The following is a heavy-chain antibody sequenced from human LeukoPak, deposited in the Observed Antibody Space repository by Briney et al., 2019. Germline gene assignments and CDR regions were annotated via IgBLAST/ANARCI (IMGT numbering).Heavy chain of an antibody. J-gene: IGHJ3*02. CDR2: IYYSGST. D-gene: IGHD6-6*01. CDR1: GGSISSSSYY. Sequence: SETLSLTCTVSGGSISSSSYYWGWIRQPPGKGLEWIGSIYYSGSTYYNPSLKSRVTISVDTSKNQFSLKLSSVTAADTAVYYCARDRIAARCDAFDIWGQGTMVTVSS. V-gene: IGHV4-39*07. CDR3: ARDRIAARCDAFDI.